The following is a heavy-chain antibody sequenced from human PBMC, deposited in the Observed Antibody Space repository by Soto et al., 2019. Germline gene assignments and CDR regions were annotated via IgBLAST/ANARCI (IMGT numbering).Heavy chain of an antibody. D-gene: IGHD6-13*01. V-gene: IGHV3-15*07. J-gene: IGHJ3*02. CDR2: IKSKTDGGTT. CDR1: GFTFSNAW. Sequence: PGGSLRLSCAASGFTFSNAWMNWVRQAPGKGLEWVGRIKSKTDGGTTDYAAPVKGRFTISRDDSKNTLYLQMNSLKTEDTAVYYCTTDQGAQYSSSWYEWNAYDIWGQGTMVTVSS. CDR3: TTDQGAQYSSSWYEWNAYDI.